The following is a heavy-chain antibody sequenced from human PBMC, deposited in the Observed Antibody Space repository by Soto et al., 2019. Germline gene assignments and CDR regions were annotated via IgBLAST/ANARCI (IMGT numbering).Heavy chain of an antibody. D-gene: IGHD1-1*01. CDR3: ARGNTGSLDS. CDR1: RGSISSGGYS. V-gene: IGHV4-30-2*01. J-gene: IGHJ5*01. Sequence: LSLTCAVSRGSISSGGYSWSWIRQPPGKGLEGVGVIYHTGSTYYNPSPERRVTLAVDRSKNQLYLRLSSGTAADTAVYCCARGNTGSLDSCGQRTLVTVSS. CDR2: IYHTGST.